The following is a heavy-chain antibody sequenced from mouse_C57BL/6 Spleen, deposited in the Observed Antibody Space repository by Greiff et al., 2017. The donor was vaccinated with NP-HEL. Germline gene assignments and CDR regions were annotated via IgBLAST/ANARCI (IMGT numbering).Heavy chain of an antibody. J-gene: IGHJ2*01. CDR1: GYTFTSYW. V-gene: IGHV1-72*01. CDR2: IDPNSGGT. CDR3: ARDYSTPYYFDD. D-gene: IGHD2-5*01. Sequence: QVQLKESGAELVKPGASVKLSCKASGYTFTSYWMHWVKQRPGRGLEWIGRIDPNSGGTKYNEKFKSKATLTVDKPSSTAYMQLSSLTSEDSAVYYCARDYSTPYYFDDWGKGPTLTVSS.